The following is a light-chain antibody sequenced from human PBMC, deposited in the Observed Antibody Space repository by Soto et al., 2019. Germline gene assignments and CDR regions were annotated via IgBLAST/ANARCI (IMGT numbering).Light chain of an antibody. J-gene: IGLJ3*02. V-gene: IGLV1-40*01. CDR2: GNS. Sequence: QPVLTQPPSVSGAPGQRVTISCTGSCSNIGAGYDVHWYQQLPGTAPKLLIYGNSNRPSGVPDRFSGSKSGTSASLAITGLQAEDEADYYCQSYDSSLSALFGGGTKLTVL. CDR3: QSYDSSLSAL. CDR1: CSNIGAGYD.